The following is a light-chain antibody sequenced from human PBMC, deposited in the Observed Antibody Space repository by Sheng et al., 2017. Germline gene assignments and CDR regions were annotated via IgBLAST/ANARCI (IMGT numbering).Light chain of an antibody. J-gene: IGKJ2*01. CDR3: QQYDTYPYT. Sequence: DIQMTQSPSTLSASVGDRVTITCRASQSIRRWLAWYQQKPGAAPDLLIYMASSLENGVSSRFSDSGSGTDFTLTITGLQPDDFATYYCQQYDTYPYTFGQGTKLQIK. CDR2: MAS. V-gene: IGKV1-5*03. CDR1: QSIRRW.